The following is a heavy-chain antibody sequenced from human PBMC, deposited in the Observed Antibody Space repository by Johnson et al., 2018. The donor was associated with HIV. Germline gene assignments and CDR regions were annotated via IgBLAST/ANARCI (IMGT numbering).Heavy chain of an antibody. CDR2: ISGSGGTT. J-gene: IGHJ3*02. CDR3: AKDVMVIAKHDAFDI. V-gene: IGHV3-23*04. D-gene: IGHD2-21*01. Sequence: VQLVESGGGLVQPGGSLRLSCAASGFTVSSNYMSWVRQAPGKGLEWVSSISGSGGTTSYADSVKGRFTIPRDNTKNTMYLQMNSLRAEDTAVYYCAKDVMVIAKHDAFDIWAQGTMVTVSS. CDR1: GFTVSSNY.